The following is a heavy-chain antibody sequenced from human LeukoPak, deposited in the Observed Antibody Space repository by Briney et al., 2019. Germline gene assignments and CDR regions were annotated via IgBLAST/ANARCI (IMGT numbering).Heavy chain of an antibody. CDR3: AKSWGVEYSSGFYIGVDY. D-gene: IGHD3-22*01. CDR1: GFTLSSYG. Sequence: GGSLRLSCAASGFTLSSYGMNWVRQAPGKGLEWVSGISGSGGGTYYADSVKGRFTISRDNSKSTVYLQMNSLRAEDTAVFYCAKSWGVEYSSGFYIGVDYWGQGTLVTVSS. V-gene: IGHV3-23*01. J-gene: IGHJ4*02. CDR2: ISGSGGGT.